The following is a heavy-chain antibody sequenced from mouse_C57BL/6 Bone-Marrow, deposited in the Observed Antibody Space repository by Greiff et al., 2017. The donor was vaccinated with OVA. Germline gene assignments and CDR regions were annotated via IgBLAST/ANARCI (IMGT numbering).Heavy chain of an antibody. CDR2: ISYDGSN. CDR1: GYSITSGYY. D-gene: IGHD1-1*01. J-gene: IGHJ4*01. CDR3: ARGRFSTVVASMDY. Sequence: VQLQESGPGLVKPSQSLSLTCSVTGYSITSGYYWNWIRQFPGNKLEWMGYISYDGSNNYNPSLKNRISITRDTSKNQFFLKLNSVTTEDTATYYCARGRFSTVVASMDYWGQGTSVTVSS. V-gene: IGHV3-6*01.